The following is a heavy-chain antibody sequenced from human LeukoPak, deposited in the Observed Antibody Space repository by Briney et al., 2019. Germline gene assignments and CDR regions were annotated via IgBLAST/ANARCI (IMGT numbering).Heavy chain of an antibody. V-gene: IGHV4-39*07. D-gene: IGHD3-10*01. CDR3: ARASRITMVRGVIQGRFDY. CDR1: GGSISSSSYY. CDR2: INHSGST. Sequence: SETLSLTCTVSGGSISSSSYYWGWIRQPPGKGLEWIGEINHSGSTNYNPSLKSRVTISVDTSKNQFSLKLSSVTAADTAVYYCARASRITMVRGVIQGRFDYWGQGTLVTVSS. J-gene: IGHJ4*02.